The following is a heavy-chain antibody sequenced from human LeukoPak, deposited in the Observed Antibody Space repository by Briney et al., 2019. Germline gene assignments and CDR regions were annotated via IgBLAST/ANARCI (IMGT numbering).Heavy chain of an antibody. CDR1: GFIFSNYW. CDR3: ARNFITMLDYFDF. D-gene: IGHD3-10*02. Sequence: GGSLRLSCAASGFIFSNYWMSWVRQAPGKGLEWVANIKQDGSEKYYVNSVKGRFTISRDNAKNSLYLQMNSLRAEDTAMYYCARNFITMLDYFDFWGQGTLVTVSS. J-gene: IGHJ4*02. V-gene: IGHV3-7*01. CDR2: IKQDGSEK.